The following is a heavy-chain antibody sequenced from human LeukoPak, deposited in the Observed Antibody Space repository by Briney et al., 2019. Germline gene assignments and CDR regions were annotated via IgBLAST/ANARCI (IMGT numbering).Heavy chain of an antibody. D-gene: IGHD3-22*01. CDR1: GGSFSGYY. J-gene: IGHJ6*03. Sequence: SETLSLTCAVYGGSFSGYYWSWIRQPPGKGLEWIGEINHSGSTNYNPSLKSRVTISVDTSKNQFSLKLSSVTAADTAVYYCARGRSGYYLYYYYYTDVWGKGTTVTVSS. CDR3: ARGRSGYYLYYYYYTDV. V-gene: IGHV4-34*01. CDR2: INHSGST.